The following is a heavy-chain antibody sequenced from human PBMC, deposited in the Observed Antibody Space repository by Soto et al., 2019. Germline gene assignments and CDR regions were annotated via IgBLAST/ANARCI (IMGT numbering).Heavy chain of an antibody. V-gene: IGHV1-24*01. D-gene: IGHD3-10*01. CDR1: GYTLTELS. CDR2: FDPEDGET. CDR3: ATRYGITMVRGVITSGYYGMDV. J-gene: IGHJ6*02. Sequence: ASVKVSCKVSGYTLTELSMHWVRQAPGKGLEWMGGFDPEDGETIYAQKFQGRVTMTEDTSTDTAYMELSSLRSEDTAVYYCATRYGITMVRGVITSGYYGMDVWGQGTTVTVSS.